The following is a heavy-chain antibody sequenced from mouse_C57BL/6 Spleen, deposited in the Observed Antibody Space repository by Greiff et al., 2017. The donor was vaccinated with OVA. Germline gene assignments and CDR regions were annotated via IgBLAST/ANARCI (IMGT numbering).Heavy chain of an antibody. CDR2: ISYDGSN. Sequence: DVQLQESGPGLVKPSQSLSLTCSVTGYSITSGYYWNWIRQFPGNKLEWMGYISYDGSNNYNPSLKNRISITRDTSKNQFFLKLNSVTTEDTATYYCARDDYDTYWGQGTLVTVSA. CDR1: GYSITSGYY. D-gene: IGHD2-4*01. CDR3: ARDDYDTY. V-gene: IGHV3-6*01. J-gene: IGHJ3*01.